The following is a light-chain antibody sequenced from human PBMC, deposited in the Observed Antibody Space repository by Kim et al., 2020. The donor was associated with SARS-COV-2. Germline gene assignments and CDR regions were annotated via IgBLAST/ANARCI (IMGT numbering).Light chain of an antibody. Sequence: SPGGRTPPSCGASQSIPSNYLAWYQQKPGLAPRLLIYDASSRATGIPDRFSGSGSGTDFTLTISRLEPEDFAVYYCQHYGSSLWTFGQGTKVDIK. CDR2: DAS. J-gene: IGKJ1*01. CDR3: QHYGSSLWT. V-gene: IGKV3D-20*01. CDR1: QSIPSNY.